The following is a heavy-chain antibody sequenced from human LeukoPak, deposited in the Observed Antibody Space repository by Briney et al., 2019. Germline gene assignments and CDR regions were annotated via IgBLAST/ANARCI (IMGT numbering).Heavy chain of an antibody. CDR2: IKQDGSEK. CDR1: GFTFSSYW. D-gene: IGHD3-16*01. Sequence: PGGSLRLSCAASGFTFSSYWMSWVRQAPGKRLEWVASIKQDGSEKYYVDSVKGRFTISKDNAKNSLYLQMNSLRAEDTAVYYCARGGIAAVRGRAGIDYWGQGTLVTVSS. CDR3: ARGGIAAVRGRAGIDY. V-gene: IGHV3-7*05. J-gene: IGHJ4*02.